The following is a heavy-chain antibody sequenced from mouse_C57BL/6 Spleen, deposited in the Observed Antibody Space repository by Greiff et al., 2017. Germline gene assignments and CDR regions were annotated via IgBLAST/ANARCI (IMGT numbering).Heavy chain of an antibody. D-gene: IGHD1-1*01. CDR2: IRNKANGYTT. V-gene: IGHV7-3*01. CDR3: ARDTHYSTEAMDY. J-gene: IGHJ4*01. CDR1: GFTFTDYY. Sequence: EVKLVESGGGLVQPGGSLSLSCAASGFTFTDYYMSWVRQPPGKALEWLGFIRNKANGYTTEYSASVKGRFTISRDNSQSILYLQMNALRAEDSATYYCARDTHYSTEAMDYWGQGTSVTVSS.